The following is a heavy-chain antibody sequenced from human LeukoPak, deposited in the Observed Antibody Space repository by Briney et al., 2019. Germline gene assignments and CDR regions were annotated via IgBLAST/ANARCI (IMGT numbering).Heavy chain of an antibody. CDR1: AYTLTELS. CDR3: ATGLTMFRDRPVKGPGH. CDR2: FDPEDGET. V-gene: IGHV1-24*01. D-gene: IGHD3-10*01. Sequence: ASVKVSCKVSAYTLTELSMHWVRQAPGKGLDWMGGFDPEDGETVYAQKLQGRITMTEDTSTDTAYMELSSLRSEDTAVYYCATGLTMFRDRPVKGPGHWGQGSLVTVSS. J-gene: IGHJ4*02.